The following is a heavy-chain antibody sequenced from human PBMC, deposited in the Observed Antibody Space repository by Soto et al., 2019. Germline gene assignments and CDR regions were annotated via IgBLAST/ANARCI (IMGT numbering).Heavy chain of an antibody. Sequence: GASVKVSCKASGFTFTSSAVQWVRQARGQRLEWIGWIVVGSGNTNYAQKFQERVTITRDMSTSTAYMELSSLRSEDTAVYYCVVHSRYLIYGMDVWGQGTTVTVSS. D-gene: IGHD1-20*01. J-gene: IGHJ6*02. CDR1: GFTFTSSA. CDR2: IVVGSGNT. V-gene: IGHV1-58*01. CDR3: VVHSRYLIYGMDV.